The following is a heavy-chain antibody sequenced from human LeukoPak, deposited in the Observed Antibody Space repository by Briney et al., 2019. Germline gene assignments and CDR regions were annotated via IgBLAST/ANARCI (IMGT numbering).Heavy chain of an antibody. CDR3: AIVDTAMVIDP. D-gene: IGHD5-18*01. CDR2: IYHSGST. Sequence: PSQTLSLTCTVSGGSISSGGYYWSWIRQPPGKGLEWIGYIYHSGSTYYNPSLKSRVTISVDRSKNQFSLKLSSVTAADTAVYYCAIVDTAMVIDPWGQGTLVTVSS. V-gene: IGHV4-30-2*01. J-gene: IGHJ5*02. CDR1: GGSISSGGYY.